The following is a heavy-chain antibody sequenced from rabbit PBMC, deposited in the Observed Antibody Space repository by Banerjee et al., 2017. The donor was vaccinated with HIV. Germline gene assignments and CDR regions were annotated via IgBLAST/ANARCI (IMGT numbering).Heavy chain of an antibody. CDR2: INSNTGNT. Sequence: QSLEESGGDLVKPGASLTLTCTASGFDFSNYYMSWVRQAPGKGLEWIACINSNTGNTVYASWAKGPFTISKTSSTTVTLQMTSLTAADTATYFCARDLAGVIGWNFGLWGQGTLVTVS. V-gene: IGHV1S40*01. J-gene: IGHJ3*01. CDR3: ARDLAGVIGWNFGL. CDR1: GFDFSNYY. D-gene: IGHD4-1*01.